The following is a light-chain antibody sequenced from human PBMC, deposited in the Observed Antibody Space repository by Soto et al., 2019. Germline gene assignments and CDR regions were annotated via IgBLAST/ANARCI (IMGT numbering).Light chain of an antibody. J-gene: IGKJ3*01. CDR2: AAS. V-gene: IGKV1-12*01. CDR1: RDINTW. CDR3: QEANTVPFT. Sequence: DIQMTQSPSSVSASVGDRVTITCRASRDINTWLAWYQQKPGKAPKLLISAASSLQSGVPSRFSGSGAGTDFTLTSRLLQPEYFATYYCQEANTVPFTFGPGTKV.